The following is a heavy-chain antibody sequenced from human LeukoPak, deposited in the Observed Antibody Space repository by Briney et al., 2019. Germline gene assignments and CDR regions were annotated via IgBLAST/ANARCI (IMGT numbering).Heavy chain of an antibody. Sequence: GGSLRLSCAASGFTFDDYAMHWVRQAPGKGLEWVSLISWDGGSTYYADSVKGRFTISRDNSKNSLYLQMNSLRAEDTALYYCAKDMLRVDWLLGLDYWGQGTLVTVSS. CDR1: GFTFDDYA. V-gene: IGHV3-43D*03. J-gene: IGHJ4*02. CDR3: AKDMLRVDWLLGLDY. CDR2: ISWDGGST. D-gene: IGHD3-9*01.